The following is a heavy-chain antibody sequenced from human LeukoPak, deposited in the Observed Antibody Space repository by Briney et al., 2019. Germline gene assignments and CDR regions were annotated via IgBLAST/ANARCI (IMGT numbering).Heavy chain of an antibody. Sequence: ASVKVSCKASGYTFTNYYMHWVRQAPGQGLEWVGMINPSGDATTYAQKVQGRVTMTRDTSTSTVYMDLGSLRSEDTAVYYCARRGDGCNLHYWGQGTLVTVSS. J-gene: IGHJ4*02. D-gene: IGHD5-24*01. CDR1: GYTFTNYY. V-gene: IGHV1-46*01. CDR2: INPSGDAT. CDR3: ARRGDGCNLHY.